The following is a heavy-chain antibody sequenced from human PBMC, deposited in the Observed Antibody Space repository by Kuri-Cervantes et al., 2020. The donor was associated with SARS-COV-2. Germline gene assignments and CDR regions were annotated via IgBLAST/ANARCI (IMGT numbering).Heavy chain of an antibody. D-gene: IGHD3-3*01. V-gene: IGHV4-59*01. CDR1: GGSISSYY. J-gene: IGHJ3*02. CDR3: ARAGEWLFGDAFDI. Sequence: SETLSFTCTVSGGSISSYYWSWIRQPPGKGLEWIGYTYYSGSTNYNPSLKSRVTISVDTSKNQFSLKLSSVTAADTAVYYCARAGEWLFGDAFDIWGQGTMVTVSS. CDR2: TYYSGST.